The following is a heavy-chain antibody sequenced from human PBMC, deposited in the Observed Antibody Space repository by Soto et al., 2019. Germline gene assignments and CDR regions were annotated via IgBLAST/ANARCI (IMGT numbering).Heavy chain of an antibody. Sequence: EVQLLESGGGLVQPGESLRLSCAASGFTFGSYFMNWVRQAPGKGPEWVSDINKDGGRTHYADSVRGRFTSSRDNSRNTLYLQMNRLRAEDTALYYCAKDLHWYGMDVWGQGTTVTVSS. CDR3: AKDLHWYGMDV. CDR2: INKDGGRT. J-gene: IGHJ6*02. CDR1: GFTFGSYF. V-gene: IGHV3-23*01. D-gene: IGHD1-1*01.